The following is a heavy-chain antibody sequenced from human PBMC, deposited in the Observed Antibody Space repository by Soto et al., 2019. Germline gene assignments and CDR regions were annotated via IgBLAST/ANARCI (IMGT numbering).Heavy chain of an antibody. D-gene: IGHD3-22*01. CDR2: IKQDGSEK. V-gene: IGHV3-7*01. CDR3: ARALKYYYDSSGTRNWFDP. J-gene: IGHJ5*02. CDR1: GFTFSSYW. Sequence: PGGSLRLSCAASGFTFSSYWMSWVRQAPGKGLEWVANIKQDGSEKYYVDSVKGRFTISRDNAKNSLYLQMNSLRAEDTAVYYCARALKYYYDSSGTRNWFDPWGQGTLVTVSS.